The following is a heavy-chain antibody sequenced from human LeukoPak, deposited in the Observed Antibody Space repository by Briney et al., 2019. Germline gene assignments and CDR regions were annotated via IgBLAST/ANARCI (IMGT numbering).Heavy chain of an antibody. D-gene: IGHD3-10*01. CDR3: ARDRGYYGSGRLNHYYFDY. CDR2: IYYSGST. J-gene: IGHJ4*02. Sequence: SETLSLTCTVSGGSISSYYWSWIRQPPGKGLEWIGYIYYSGSTNYNPSLKSRVTISVDTSKNQFSLKLSSVTAADTAVYYCARDRGYYGSGRLNHYYFDYWGQGTLVTVSS. CDR1: GGSISSYY. V-gene: IGHV4-59*12.